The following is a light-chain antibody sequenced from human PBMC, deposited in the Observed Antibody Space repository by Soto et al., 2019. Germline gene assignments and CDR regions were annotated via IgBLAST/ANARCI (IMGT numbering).Light chain of an antibody. CDR1: QSVSNSY. CDR3: QQYSSSPLT. CDR2: GAS. V-gene: IGKV3-20*01. J-gene: IGKJ4*01. Sequence: EIVLTQSPGTLSLSPGERGTLSCRASQSVSNSYLAWYQHKPCQAPRLLIYGASTRATGTPARFSGSGSGTDFTLTITRLEPEDFAMYYCQQYSSSPLTVGGGTKV.